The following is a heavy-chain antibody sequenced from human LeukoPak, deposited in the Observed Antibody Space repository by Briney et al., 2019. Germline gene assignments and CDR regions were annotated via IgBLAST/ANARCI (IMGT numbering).Heavy chain of an antibody. J-gene: IGHJ4*02. V-gene: IGHV3-23*01. CDR2: ISGSGGST. CDR1: GFTFSSYA. CDR3: AKGLRYFDWLSGY. Sequence: GGSLRLSCAASGFTFSSYAMSWVRQAPGKGLEWVSAISGSGGSTYYADSVKGRFTISRDNSKNTLYLQMNSLRAEDMAVYYCAKGLRYFDWLSGYWGQGTLVTVSS. D-gene: IGHD3-9*01.